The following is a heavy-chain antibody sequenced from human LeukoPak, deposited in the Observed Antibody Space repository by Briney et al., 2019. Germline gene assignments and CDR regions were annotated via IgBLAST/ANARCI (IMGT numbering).Heavy chain of an antibody. D-gene: IGHD6-19*01. CDR1: GGSFSGYY. J-gene: IGHJ2*01. CDR3: ARDRGRGWQTVNWYFDL. Sequence: SETLSLTCAVYGGSFSGYYWSWIRQPPGKGLEWIGEINHSGSTNYNPSLKSRVTISVDTSKNQFSLKLSSVTAADTAVYHCARDRGRGWQTVNWYFDLWGRGTLVTVSS. V-gene: IGHV4-34*01. CDR2: INHSGST.